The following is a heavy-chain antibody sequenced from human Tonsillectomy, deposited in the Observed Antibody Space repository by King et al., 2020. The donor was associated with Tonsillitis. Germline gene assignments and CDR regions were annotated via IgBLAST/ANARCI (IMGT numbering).Heavy chain of an antibody. CDR3: ASPIVGDPSGMDV. J-gene: IGHJ6*02. V-gene: IGHV3-74*01. D-gene: IGHD1-26*01. Sequence: VQLVESGGGLIQPGGSLRLSCVASGFTFSRYWMHWVRQAPGKGLVWVSRIRSDGIGANYADFAKGRFTISRDNAKNTLYLQMNSLRAEDTAVYYCASPIVGDPSGMDVWGQGTTVTVSS. CDR1: GFTFSRYW. CDR2: IRSDGIGA.